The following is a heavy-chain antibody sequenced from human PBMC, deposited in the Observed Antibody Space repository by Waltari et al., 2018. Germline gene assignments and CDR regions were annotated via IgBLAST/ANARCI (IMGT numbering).Heavy chain of an antibody. J-gene: IGHJ4*02. D-gene: IGHD3-3*01. CDR1: GGSFSGYY. V-gene: IGHV4-34*01. CDR3: GRGSTIFGVVIDY. Sequence: QVQLQQCGAGLLRPSETLSLTCAVYGGSFSGYYWSWIRQPPGKGLEWIGEINHSGSTNYNPAIKSRGTISGDTSKNQFSLKLSSVTAADTAVYYCGRGSTIFGVVIDYWGQGTLVTVSS. CDR2: INHSGST.